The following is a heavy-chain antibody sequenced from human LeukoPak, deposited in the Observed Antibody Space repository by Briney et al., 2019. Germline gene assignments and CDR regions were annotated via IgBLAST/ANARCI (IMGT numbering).Heavy chain of an antibody. J-gene: IGHJ6*02. CDR2: IYPGDSDT. Sequence: GESLKISCKGSGYSFTSYWIGWVRPMSGKGLEWMGIIYPGDSDTRYSPSFQGQVTISADKFINTAYLQWSSLKASDTAMYYCARLLRSEENGMDVWGQGTTVTVSS. CDR1: GYSFTSYW. CDR3: ARLLRSEENGMDV. V-gene: IGHV5-51*01. D-gene: IGHD3-3*01.